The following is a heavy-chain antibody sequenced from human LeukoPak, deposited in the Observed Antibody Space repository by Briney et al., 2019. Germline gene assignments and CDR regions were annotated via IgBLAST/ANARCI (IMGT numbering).Heavy chain of an antibody. D-gene: IGHD6-13*01. CDR2: IYYSGST. V-gene: IGHV4-30-4*01. CDR3: ARESTAAAGRHDY. J-gene: IGHJ4*02. Sequence: WVRPPPGKGVGGIGYIYYSGSTYYNPSLKSRVTISVDTSKNQFSLKLSSVTAADTAVYYCARESTAAAGRHDYWGQGTLVTVSS.